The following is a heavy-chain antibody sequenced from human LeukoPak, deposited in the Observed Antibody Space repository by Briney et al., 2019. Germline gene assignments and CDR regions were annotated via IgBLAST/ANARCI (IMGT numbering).Heavy chain of an antibody. CDR3: AKDRNWNLDY. Sequence: PGRSLRLSCAASGFTFSSYGMHWVRQAPGKGLEWVAVISYDGSNKYYADSVKGRFTISRDNSKNTLYLQMNSLRAEDTAVYYCAKDRNWNLDYWGQGTLVTVSS. CDR1: GFTFSSYG. CDR2: ISYDGSNK. D-gene: IGHD1-1*01. V-gene: IGHV3-30*18. J-gene: IGHJ4*02.